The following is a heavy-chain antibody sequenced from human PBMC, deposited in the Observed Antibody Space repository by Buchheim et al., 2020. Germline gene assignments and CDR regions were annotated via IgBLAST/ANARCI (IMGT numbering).Heavy chain of an antibody. V-gene: IGHV1-46*01. CDR2: INPSGGST. CDR1: GYTFTSYS. Sequence: QVQLVQSGAEVKKPGASVKVSCKASGYTFTSYSMHWVRQAPGQGLEWMGIINPSGGSTDYAQKFQGRVTMTRDPSPSTVYMELSSLRSEDTAVYYCAREGQQWGWFDSWGQGTL. J-gene: IGHJ5*01. D-gene: IGHD6-19*01. CDR3: AREGQQWGWFDS.